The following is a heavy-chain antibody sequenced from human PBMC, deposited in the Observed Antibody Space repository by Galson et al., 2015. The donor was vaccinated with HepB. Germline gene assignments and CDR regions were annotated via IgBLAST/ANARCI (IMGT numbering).Heavy chain of an antibody. CDR3: ARAGDYGDRASDY. J-gene: IGHJ4*02. D-gene: IGHD4-17*01. CDR1: GCTFSNFW. Sequence: SLRLSCAVSGCTFSNFWMNWVRQAPGKGLEWVVNIKQDGSENHYVDSVKGRFTISRDNAKNSLYLQMNSLLAEDTAVYYCARAGDYGDRASDYWGQGTLVTVSS. CDR2: IKQDGSEN. V-gene: IGHV3-7*03.